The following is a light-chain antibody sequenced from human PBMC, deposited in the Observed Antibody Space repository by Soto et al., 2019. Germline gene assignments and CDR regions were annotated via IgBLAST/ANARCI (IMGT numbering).Light chain of an antibody. CDR3: QHYGSSRT. CDR2: GAS. J-gene: IGKJ1*01. CDR1: QSVSSS. Sequence: EIVVTQSPGTVSLSPGERATLSCRASQSVSSSLAWYQQKPGQAPRLLIYGASSRATGIPDRFSGSGSGPDFTLTISRLEPEDFAVYFCQHYGSSRTFGQGTKVDIK. V-gene: IGKV3-20*01.